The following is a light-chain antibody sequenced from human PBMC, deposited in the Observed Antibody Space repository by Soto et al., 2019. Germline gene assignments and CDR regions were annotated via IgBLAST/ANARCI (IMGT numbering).Light chain of an antibody. V-gene: IGKV1-9*01. Sequence: DIQLNLSLSFLSASVGDRVTITCRASQGISSYLAWYQQKPGKAPKLLIYAASTLQGGVPSRFSGSGSGTEFTLTISSLQPEDFATYYCQQLNSYPPGTFGQGTRLEIK. CDR1: QGISSY. CDR3: QQLNSYPPGT. J-gene: IGKJ5*01. CDR2: AAS.